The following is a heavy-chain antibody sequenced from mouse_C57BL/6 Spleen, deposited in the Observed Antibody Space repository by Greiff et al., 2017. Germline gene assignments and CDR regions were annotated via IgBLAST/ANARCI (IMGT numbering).Heavy chain of an antibody. CDR2: ICWNDDK. Sequence: QVTLKESGPGILQPSQTLSLTCSFSGFSLSTSNMGIGWIRQPSGKGLEWLAHICWNDDKYYNPSLKSRRTISKDTSHNQVFLKITSVDTADTATDYCAQMTGYYGNYDYAMDYWGQGTSVTVSS. J-gene: IGHJ4*01. CDR1: GFSLSTSNMG. V-gene: IGHV8-5*01. CDR3: AQMTGYYGNYDYAMDY. D-gene: IGHD2-1*01.